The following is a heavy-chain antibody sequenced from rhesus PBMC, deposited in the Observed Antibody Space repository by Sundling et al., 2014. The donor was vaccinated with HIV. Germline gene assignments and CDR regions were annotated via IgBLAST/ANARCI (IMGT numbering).Heavy chain of an antibody. V-gene: IGHV4-80*01. Sequence: QVQLQESGPGLVKPSETLSLTCTVSGASISSYWWTWVRQPPGRGLEYIGYISGSSGSTNYNPSLKSRVTISKDTSKNQFSLKLSSVTAADTAVYYCGRDDEDDDDYYPPPLESWGQGVGVTVSS. CDR3: GRDDEDDDDYYPPPLES. D-gene: IGHD3-9*01. CDR2: ISGSSGST. CDR1: GASISSYW. J-gene: IGHJ6*01.